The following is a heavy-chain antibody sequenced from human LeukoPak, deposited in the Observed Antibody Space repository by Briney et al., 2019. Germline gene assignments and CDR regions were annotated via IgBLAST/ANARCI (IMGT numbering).Heavy chain of an antibody. CDR2: ISYDGSNK. CDR1: GFTFSSYA. Sequence: PGGSLRLSCAASGFTFSSYAMHWVRQAPGKGLEWVAVISYDGSNKYYADSVKGRFTISRDNSKNTLYLQMNSLRAEDTAVYYCARLLGMDVWGQGTTVTVSS. V-gene: IGHV3-30-3*01. J-gene: IGHJ6*02. CDR3: ARLLGMDV.